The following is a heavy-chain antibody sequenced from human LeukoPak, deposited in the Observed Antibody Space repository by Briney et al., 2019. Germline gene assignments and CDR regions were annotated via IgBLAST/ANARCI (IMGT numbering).Heavy chain of an antibody. D-gene: IGHD2-21*02. CDR1: GFTFSSYA. J-gene: IGHJ4*02. CDR3: VSSYGRGIVVVTAIQGY. CDR2: ISGSGGST. Sequence: PGGSLRLSCAASGFTFSSYAMSWVRQAPGKGLEWVSAISGSGGSTYYADSVKGRFTISRDNSKNTLYLQMNSLRAEDTAVYYCVSSYGRGIVVVTAIQGYWGQGTLVTVSS. V-gene: IGHV3-23*01.